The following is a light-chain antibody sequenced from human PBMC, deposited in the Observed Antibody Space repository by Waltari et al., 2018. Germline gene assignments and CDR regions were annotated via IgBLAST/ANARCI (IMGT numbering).Light chain of an antibody. Sequence: QSVLTHPPSVSAAPGQRVTISCSGGSSNIGNNDVSWYPQFPGTATKLLITDNNKRPFGIPDRFSGSKSGTSATLGITGLQTGDEADYYCATWDSRLSVVVFGGGTKVTVL. V-gene: IGLV1-51*01. CDR3: ATWDSRLSVVV. CDR2: DNN. CDR1: SSNIGNND. J-gene: IGLJ3*02.